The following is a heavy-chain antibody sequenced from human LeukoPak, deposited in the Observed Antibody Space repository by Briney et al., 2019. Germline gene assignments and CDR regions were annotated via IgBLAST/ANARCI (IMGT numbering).Heavy chain of an antibody. D-gene: IGHD3-10*01. CDR1: GFTFDDYG. V-gene: IGHV3-23*01. CDR2: ISGSGGST. J-gene: IGHJ4*02. CDR3: AKDSGYYGSGSYEDY. Sequence: GGSLRLSCAASGFTFDDYGMSWVRQAPGKGLEWVSAISGSGGSTYYADSVKGRFTISRDNSKNTLYLQMNSLRAEDTAVYYCAKDSGYYGSGSYEDYWGQGTLVTVSS.